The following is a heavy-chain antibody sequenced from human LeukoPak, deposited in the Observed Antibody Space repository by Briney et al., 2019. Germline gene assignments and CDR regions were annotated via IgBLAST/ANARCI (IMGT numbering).Heavy chain of an antibody. Sequence: SETLSLTCTVSGGSISSSSYYWGWIRQPPGKGLEWIGSIYYSGSTYYNPSLKSRVTISVDTSKNQFSLKLSSVTAADTAVYYCAGYSYYYDSSGYYYGGQGTLVTVSS. V-gene: IGHV4-39*01. D-gene: IGHD3-22*01. CDR1: GGSISSSSYY. CDR3: AGYSYYYDSSGYYY. CDR2: IYYSGST. J-gene: IGHJ4*02.